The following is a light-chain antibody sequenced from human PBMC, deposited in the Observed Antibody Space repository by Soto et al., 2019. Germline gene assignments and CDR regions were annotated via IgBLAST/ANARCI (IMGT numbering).Light chain of an antibody. CDR1: QSISRY. J-gene: IGKJ5*01. V-gene: IGKV1-39*01. Sequence: DIQMTQSPSTLPASVGDRVTITCRASQSISRYLNWYQQKPGKAPNLLIYVASSLQSEVPSRFSGSGSGTDFTLTITSLQPEDFATYYCQQSYGTPITFGQGTRWRL. CDR2: VAS. CDR3: QQSYGTPIT.